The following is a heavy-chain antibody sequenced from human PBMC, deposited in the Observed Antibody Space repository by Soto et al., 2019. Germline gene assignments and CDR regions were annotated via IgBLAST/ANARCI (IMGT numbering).Heavy chain of an antibody. CDR1: LSTFSSYS. Sequence: LXLSCAASLSTFSSYSMTWVRQAPGKGLEWVSTISGNGGYTYYSDSVRGRFTISRDNSKKTLYLQMDRLKADDTAVFYCAKGKANTVFGVDTLFDYWGQGTQVTVSS. D-gene: IGHD3-3*01. CDR3: AKGKANTVFGVDTLFDY. J-gene: IGHJ4*02. V-gene: IGHV3-23*01. CDR2: ISGNGGYT.